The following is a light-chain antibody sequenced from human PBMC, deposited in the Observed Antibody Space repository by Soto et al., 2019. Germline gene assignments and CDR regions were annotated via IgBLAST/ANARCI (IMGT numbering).Light chain of an antibody. V-gene: IGKV3-15*01. CDR3: QQYNNWPQT. CDR1: QSVTTN. Sequence: VVSKSAASLSVSPGERATLSCRASQSVTTNLAWYQQKPGQAPRLLIYGTSNRATGIPARFSGSRSGTEFSLTISSLQSEDFAVYYCQQYNNWPQTFGQGTKVDI. CDR2: GTS. J-gene: IGKJ1*01.